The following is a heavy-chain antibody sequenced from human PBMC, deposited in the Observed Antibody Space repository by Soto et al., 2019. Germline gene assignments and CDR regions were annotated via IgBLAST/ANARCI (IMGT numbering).Heavy chain of an antibody. CDR2: ISAYNGNT. V-gene: IGHV1-18*01. CDR3: ARDEDYYDSSGYYPRFDY. CDR1: GYTFTSYG. D-gene: IGHD3-22*01. J-gene: IGHJ4*02. Sequence: ASVKVSFKASGYTFTSYGISWVRQAPGQGLEWMGWISAYNGNTNYAQKLQGRVTMTTDTSTSTAYMELRSLRSDDTAVYYCARDEDYYDSSGYYPRFDYWGQRTLVTVSS.